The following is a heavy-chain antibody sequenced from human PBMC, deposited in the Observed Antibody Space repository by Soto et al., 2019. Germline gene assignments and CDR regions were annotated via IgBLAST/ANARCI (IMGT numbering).Heavy chain of an antibody. CDR3: AREWAAARRGRRENWFDP. Sequence: KPSETLSLTCTVSGGSVSSGSYYWSWIRQPPGKGLEWIGYIYYSGSTNYNPSLKSRVTISVDTSKNQFSLKLSSVTAADTAVYYCAREWAAARRGRRENWFDPWGQGTLVTVSS. D-gene: IGHD6-13*01. CDR1: GGSVSSGSYY. CDR2: IYYSGST. V-gene: IGHV4-61*01. J-gene: IGHJ5*02.